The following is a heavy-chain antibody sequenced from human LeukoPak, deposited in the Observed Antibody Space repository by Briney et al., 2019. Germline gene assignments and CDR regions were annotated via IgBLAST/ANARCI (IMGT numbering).Heavy chain of an antibody. CDR1: GYSISSGYF. Sequence: SETLSLTCTVSGYSISSGYFWGWIRQSPGKGLEWIGSIFQSGSTYYNPSLKSRVTISVDTSKNQFSLKLTSVTAADTAVYYCARRTTGTAFDYWGQGTLVTVSS. D-gene: IGHD1-1*01. J-gene: IGHJ4*02. CDR2: IFQSGST. CDR3: ARRTTGTAFDY. V-gene: IGHV4-38-2*02.